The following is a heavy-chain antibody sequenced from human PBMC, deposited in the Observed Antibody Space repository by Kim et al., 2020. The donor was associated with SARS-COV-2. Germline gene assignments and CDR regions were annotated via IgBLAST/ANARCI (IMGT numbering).Heavy chain of an antibody. V-gene: IGHV3-9*01. CDR1: GFTFDDYA. D-gene: IGHD2-2*01. Sequence: GGSLRLSCAASGFTFDDYAMHWVRQAPGKGLEWVSGISWNSGSIGYADSVKGRFTISRDNAKNSLYLQMNSLRAEDTALYYCAKDLCSSTSCYHDAFDIWGQGTMVTVSS. J-gene: IGHJ3*02. CDR2: ISWNSGSI. CDR3: AKDLCSSTSCYHDAFDI.